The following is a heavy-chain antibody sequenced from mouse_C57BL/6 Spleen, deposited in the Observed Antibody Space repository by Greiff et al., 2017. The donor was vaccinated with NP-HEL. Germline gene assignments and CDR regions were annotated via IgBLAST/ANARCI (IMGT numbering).Heavy chain of an antibody. CDR1: GYAFSSSW. D-gene: IGHD3-3*01. CDR2: IYPGDGDT. V-gene: IGHV1-82*01. J-gene: IGHJ2*01. Sequence: VQLQQSGPELVKPGASVKISCKASGYAFSSSWMNWVKQRPGKGLEWIGRIYPGDGDTNYNGKFKGKATLTADKSSSTAYMQLSSLTSEDSAVYFCAKGTWTSFDYWGQGTTLTVSS. CDR3: AKGTWTSFDY.